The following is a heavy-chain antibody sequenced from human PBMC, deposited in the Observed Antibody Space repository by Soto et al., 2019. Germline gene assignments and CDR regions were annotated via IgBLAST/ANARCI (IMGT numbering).Heavy chain of an antibody. CDR1: GFTFSNYL. J-gene: IGHJ4*02. CDR2: MNQVGREK. V-gene: IGHV3-7*01. Sequence: AGGSLILSCAASGFTFSNYLMSWVRQAPGKGLEWVANMNQVGREKYYVDSVKGRFTISRDNAKNSLFLQMNSLRAEDTAVYYCARERSGIDYCGQGTLVIVSS. CDR3: ARERSGIDY. D-gene: IGHD1-26*01.